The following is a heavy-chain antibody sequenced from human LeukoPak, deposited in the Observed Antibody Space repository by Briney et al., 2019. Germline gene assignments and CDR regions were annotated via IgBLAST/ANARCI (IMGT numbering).Heavy chain of an antibody. CDR3: ARTVVTATDSFGY. J-gene: IGHJ4*02. D-gene: IGHD2-21*02. CDR1: GYNFTSYW. CDR2: IYPGDSDT. Sequence: GXSLQISCQGSGYNFTSYWIGWVRQLPGKGLEWMGIIYPGDSDTRYSPSFPGQVTISADKSISTAYLQWSSLKASDTAMYYCARTVVTATDSFGYWGQGTLVTVSS. V-gene: IGHV5-51*01.